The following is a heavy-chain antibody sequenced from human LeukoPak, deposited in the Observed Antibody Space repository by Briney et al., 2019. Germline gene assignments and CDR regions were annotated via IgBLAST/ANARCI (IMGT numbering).Heavy chain of an antibody. Sequence: PSETLSLTCTDSGGSISSISYSWSWIRQPAGKGLEWIGRFYTSGSTNYNPSLKSRVTISVDTSKNQFSLKLSSVTAADTAVYYCARRRRGYSYGYLKDYYGMDVWGQGTTLTVSS. CDR1: GGSISSISYS. CDR3: ARRRRGYSYGYLKDYYGMDV. CDR2: FYTSGST. V-gene: IGHV4-61*02. D-gene: IGHD5-18*01. J-gene: IGHJ6*02.